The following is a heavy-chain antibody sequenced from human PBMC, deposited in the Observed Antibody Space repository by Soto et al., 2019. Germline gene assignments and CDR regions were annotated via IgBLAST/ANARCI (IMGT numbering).Heavy chain of an antibody. Sequence: SETLSLTCTVSDGSISSGGYYWSWIRQHPGKGLEWIGYIYYSGSTYYNPSLKSRVTISVDTSKNQFSLYLQMNSLGAEDTAVYFCARDQLYYYDSFGRPLYGLDIWGQGTMVTVSS. J-gene: IGHJ3*02. CDR1: DGSISSGGYY. D-gene: IGHD3-22*01. V-gene: IGHV4-31*03. CDR3: ARDQLYYYDSFGRPLYGLDI. CDR2: IYYSGST.